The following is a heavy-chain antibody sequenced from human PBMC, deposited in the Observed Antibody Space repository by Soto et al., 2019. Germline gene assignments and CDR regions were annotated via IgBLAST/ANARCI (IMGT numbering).Heavy chain of an antibody. Sequence: QITLKESGPTLVKPTQTLTLTCTFSGFSLTTSGVGVGWIRQPPGKTLDWLALIYWDGDERYSPSLQSRLTITKDTSKNQVVLTMTNMDPVDTATDYCVRRRTAFDYWGQGTLVTVS. CDR1: GFSLTTSGVG. V-gene: IGHV2-5*02. CDR2: IYWDGDE. CDR3: VRRRTAFDY. J-gene: IGHJ4*02.